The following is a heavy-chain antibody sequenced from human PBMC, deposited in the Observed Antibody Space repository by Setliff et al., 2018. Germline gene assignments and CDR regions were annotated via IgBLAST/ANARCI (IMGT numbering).Heavy chain of an antibody. V-gene: IGHV3-7*03. J-gene: IGHJ4*02. D-gene: IGHD3-3*01. CDR2: IRQDGTNK. CDR3: ARIFLYGTSWYFDN. Sequence: SGGSLRLSCVASGFTISNYWMAWVRQAPGKGLEWVADIRQDGTNKYYVDSVKGRFTVSRDNSNNTLYLHMSSLRAEDTAVYFCARIFLYGTSWYFDNWGQGTLVTVSS. CDR1: GFTISNYW.